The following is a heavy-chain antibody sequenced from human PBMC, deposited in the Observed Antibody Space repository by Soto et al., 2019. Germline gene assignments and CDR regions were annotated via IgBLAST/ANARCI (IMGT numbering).Heavy chain of an antibody. CDR3: ARPGGVEGALWFDY. CDR1: GGSISGGYY. Sequence: QVQLQESGPGLVKPSETLSLTCTVSGGSISGGYYWTWIRQHPRKGLEWIGYIYYTGSTYYNPSLKSRITISVDTSKNHFSLRLSSVTAADTALYYCARPGGVEGALWFDYWGQGTLVTVSS. CDR2: IYYTGST. V-gene: IGHV4-31*03. J-gene: IGHJ4*02. D-gene: IGHD1-26*01.